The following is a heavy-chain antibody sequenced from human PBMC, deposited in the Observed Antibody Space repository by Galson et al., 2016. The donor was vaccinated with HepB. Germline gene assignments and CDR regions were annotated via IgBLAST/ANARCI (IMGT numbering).Heavy chain of an antibody. Sequence: CAISGDSVSSTSAAWNWIRQSPLRGLEWLGRTYYRSRWYNDYAGSVKSRIAISPDTTKNQFSLQLTSFTHEDTAVYFCAKEVFFTGVASFFDNWGQGALVTVSS. V-gene: IGHV6-1*01. D-gene: IGHD3-3*01. CDR3: AKEVFFTGVASFFDN. J-gene: IGHJ4*02. CDR2: TYYRSRWYN. CDR1: GDSVSSTSAA.